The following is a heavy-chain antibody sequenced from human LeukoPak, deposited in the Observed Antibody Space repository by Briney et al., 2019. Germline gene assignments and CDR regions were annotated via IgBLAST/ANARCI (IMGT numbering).Heavy chain of an antibody. CDR2: INPSGDIT. CDR1: GYTSTTYY. D-gene: IGHD6-13*01. V-gene: IGHV1-46*01. Sequence: ASVKVSCKASGYTSTTYYIQWVRQAPGQGLEWMGIINPSGDITIYAQRFQGRVTMTRDTSISTAYMELSRLRSDDTAVYYCARVGSSWYNGRLDYWGQGTLVTVSS. J-gene: IGHJ4*02. CDR3: ARVGSSWYNGRLDY.